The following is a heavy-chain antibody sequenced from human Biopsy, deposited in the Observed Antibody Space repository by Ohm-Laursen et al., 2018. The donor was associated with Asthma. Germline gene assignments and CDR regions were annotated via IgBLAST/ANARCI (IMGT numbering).Heavy chain of an antibody. D-gene: IGHD5-18*01. Sequence: SLRLSCAASGFDFSDYTMNWVRQAPGKGLEWVAVISYDGSNKYYADSVKGRFTISRDNSKNSLYLQMNSLRDEDTAVYYCARFKRGYSYGYAGVFDYWGQGTLVTVSS. J-gene: IGHJ4*02. CDR1: GFDFSDYT. CDR2: ISYDGSNK. V-gene: IGHV3-30*03. CDR3: ARFKRGYSYGYAGVFDY.